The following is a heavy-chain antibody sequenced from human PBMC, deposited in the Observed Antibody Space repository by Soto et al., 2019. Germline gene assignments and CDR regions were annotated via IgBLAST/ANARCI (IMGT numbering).Heavy chain of an antibody. CDR1: GVSFNNNG. CDR3: ARVLYYGSGSYSPYGIAV. J-gene: IGHJ6*02. D-gene: IGHD3-10*01. Sequence: QVQLVQSGAEVKKPGSSVKVSCKTSGVSFNNNGIGWVRQAPGHGLEWMGGVSPPFRTSNYARKFQSRISSTADASTGTVNMELSSLTSEATAQYYCARVLYYGSGSYSPYGIAVWGQGTTVTVSS. V-gene: IGHV1-69*01. CDR2: VSPPFRTS.